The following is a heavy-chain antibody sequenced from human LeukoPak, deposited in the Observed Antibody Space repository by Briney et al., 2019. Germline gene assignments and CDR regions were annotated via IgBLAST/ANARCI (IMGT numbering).Heavy chain of an antibody. CDR3: ARTYPAYCGGDCYPPDDAFDI. V-gene: IGHV4-39*01. J-gene: IGHJ3*02. D-gene: IGHD2-21*02. Sequence: SETLSLTCTVSGGSISSSSYYWGWIRQPPGKGLEWIGSIYYSGSTYYNPSLKSRVTISVDTSKNQSSLKLSSVTAADTAVYYCARTYPAYCGGDCYPPDDAFDIWGQGTMVTVSS. CDR1: GGSISSSSYY. CDR2: IYYSGST.